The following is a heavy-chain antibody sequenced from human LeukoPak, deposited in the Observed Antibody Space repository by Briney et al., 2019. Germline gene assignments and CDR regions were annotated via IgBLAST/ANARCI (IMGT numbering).Heavy chain of an antibody. CDR2: INPNSGGT. CDR1: GYTFTGYY. J-gene: IGHJ4*02. Sequence: GASVKVSCKASGYTFTGYYMHWVRQAPGQGLEWMGWINPNSGGTNYAQKFQGRVTMTRDTSIGTAYMELSRLRSDDTAVYYCGRVGGGGALRSGWYLADLLDWGQGTLVTVSS. V-gene: IGHV1-2*02. D-gene: IGHD6-19*01. CDR3: GRVGGGGALRSGWYLADLLD.